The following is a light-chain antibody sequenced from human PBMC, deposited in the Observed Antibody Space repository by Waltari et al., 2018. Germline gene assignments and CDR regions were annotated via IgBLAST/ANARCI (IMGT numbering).Light chain of an antibody. Sequence: AIRITQSPSSLSASTGDRVTITFRASQNISTYLAWYQQRPGQAPKLLIYTTSTLQSGVPARFSGSGSGTDFALTISCLQAEDFAIYYCQQYYTYPLTFGG. CDR3: QQYYTYPLT. CDR2: TTS. J-gene: IGKJ4*01. CDR1: QNISTY. V-gene: IGKV1-8*01.